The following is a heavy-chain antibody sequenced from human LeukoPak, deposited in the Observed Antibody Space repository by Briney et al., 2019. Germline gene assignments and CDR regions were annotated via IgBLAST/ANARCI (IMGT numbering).Heavy chain of an antibody. CDR1: GFTFSSYS. Sequence: GGSLRLSCAASGFTFSSYSMNWVRQSPGKGLEGVSAINSGSSFIKYGDSVKGRFTISRDNAKNSLYLQMNSLRAEDTAVYYCAREVSSVVVPAANSVDYWGQGTLVTVSS. CDR3: AREVSSVVVPAANSVDY. V-gene: IGHV3-21*01. D-gene: IGHD2-2*01. J-gene: IGHJ4*02. CDR2: INSGSSFI.